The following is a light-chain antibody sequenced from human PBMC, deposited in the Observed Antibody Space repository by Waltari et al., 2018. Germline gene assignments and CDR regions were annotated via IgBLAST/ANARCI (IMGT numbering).Light chain of an antibody. CDR2: EGS. CDR3: CSYAGSSTFV. CDR1: RRAVWSYHL. V-gene: IGLV2-23*01. Sequence: QSALTQTASVSGSPGQSLTISCTGTRRAVWSYHLVSWYQQHPGKAPKLMIYEGSKRPSGVSNRFSGSKSGNTASLTISGLQAEDEADYYCCSYAGSSTFVFGTGTKVTVL. J-gene: IGLJ1*01.